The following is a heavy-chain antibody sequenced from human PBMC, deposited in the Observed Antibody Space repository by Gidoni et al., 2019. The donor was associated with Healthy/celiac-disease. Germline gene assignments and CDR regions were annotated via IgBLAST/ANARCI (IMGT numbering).Heavy chain of an antibody. CDR3: ARDQRSWGLVLGFDY. CDR1: GLPLITYW. D-gene: IGHD3-22*01. CDR2: INQDGSEK. J-gene: IGHJ4*01. V-gene: IGHV3-7*01. Sequence: EVQLVVSGGGLVRPGESLRISCAASGLPLITYWLSWVRQAPGKGLEWVANINQDGSEKYYVVSVKGRFTISRDNAKNSLYLQMTSLRAEDTAVYYCARDQRSWGLVLGFDYWGHGTLVTVSS.